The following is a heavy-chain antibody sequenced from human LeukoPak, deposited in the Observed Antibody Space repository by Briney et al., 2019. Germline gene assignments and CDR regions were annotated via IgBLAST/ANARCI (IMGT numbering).Heavy chain of an antibody. CDR1: GYSFTSYW. Sequence: GESLKISCKGSGYSFTSYWIGWVRQMPGKGLEWMGIIYPGDSDTRYSPSFQGQVTISADKSISTAYLQWSSLKASDTAMYYCASSPGGYCSGGSCYPDPGFLQHWGQGTLVTVSS. J-gene: IGHJ1*01. CDR3: ASSPGGYCSGGSCYPDPGFLQH. CDR2: IYPGDSDT. V-gene: IGHV5-51*01. D-gene: IGHD2-15*01.